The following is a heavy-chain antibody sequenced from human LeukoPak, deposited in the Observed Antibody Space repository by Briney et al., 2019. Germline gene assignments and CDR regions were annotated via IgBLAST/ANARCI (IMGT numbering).Heavy chain of an antibody. CDR3: ARGYCSGGSCYYDDAFDI. D-gene: IGHD2-15*01. CDR2: INPNSGGT. Sequence: GASVKVSCKASGYTFTGYYMHWVRQAPGQGLEWMGWINPNSGGTNYAQKFQGWVTMTRDTSISTAYMELSRLRSDDTAVYYCARGYCSGGSCYYDDAFDICGQGTMVTVSS. J-gene: IGHJ3*02. CDR1: GYTFTGYY. V-gene: IGHV1-2*04.